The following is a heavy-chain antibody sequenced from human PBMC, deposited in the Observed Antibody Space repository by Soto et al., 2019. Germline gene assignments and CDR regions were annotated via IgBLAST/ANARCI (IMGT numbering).Heavy chain of an antibody. Sequence: QLQLQESGPGLLKPSETLSLTCSVSGASTSSTIHYWGWIRQPPGKGLEWLGSLSHSGNTHYNPSLKSRLITSADNSKNQFSLTLTTVTPADTAVYFCARHMDYNILTGYFDWGQGTLVTVSS. J-gene: IGHJ4*02. D-gene: IGHD3-9*01. CDR2: LSHSGNT. CDR3: ARHMDYNILTGYFD. CDR1: GASTSSTIHY. V-gene: IGHV4-39*01.